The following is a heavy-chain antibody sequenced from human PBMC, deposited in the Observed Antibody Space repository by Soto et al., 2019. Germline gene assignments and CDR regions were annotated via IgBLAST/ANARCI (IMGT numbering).Heavy chain of an antibody. CDR1: NGSISGFY. V-gene: IGHV4-59*12. CDR2: IHYSGRT. Sequence: QVQLQESGPGLVKPSETLSLTCSVSNGSISGFYWTWIRQPPGKILEWIGYIHYSGRTDYNPSLTSRATRSVDTSKNQFSLNLKAITAADTAVYYCVRVGVGIGNHFDSWGRGTRVTVSS. D-gene: IGHD1-26*01. CDR3: VRVGVGIGNHFDS. J-gene: IGHJ4*02.